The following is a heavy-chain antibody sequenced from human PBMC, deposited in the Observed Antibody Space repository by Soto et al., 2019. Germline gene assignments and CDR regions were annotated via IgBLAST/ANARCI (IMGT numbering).Heavy chain of an antibody. J-gene: IGHJ4*02. V-gene: IGHV3-23*01. CDR1: GFNFKKFA. CDR3: AKADGQQWLIHHLDN. CDR2: ISCCGGSA. D-gene: IGHD6-19*01. Sequence: PGGSLRLSCVASGFNFKKFAMAWVRQAAGEGLEWVSGISCCGGSASYADSVKGRFSIARDDSKNTVSLQLNSLRVEDTAQYYCAKADGQQWLIHHLDNWGQGTLVTVSS.